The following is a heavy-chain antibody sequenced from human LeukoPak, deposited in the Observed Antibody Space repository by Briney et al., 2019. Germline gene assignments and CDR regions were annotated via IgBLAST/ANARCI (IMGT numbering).Heavy chain of an antibody. CDR1: GGSISSGGYY. D-gene: IGHD3-10*01. J-gene: IGHJ4*02. Sequence: PSETLSLTCTVSGGSISSGGYYWSWIRQHPGKGLEWIGYIYYSGSTYYNPSLKSRVTISVDTSKNQFSLKLSSVTAADTAVYYCARVPLYGSGSYSVDYWGQGTLVTVSS. CDR3: ARVPLYGSGSYSVDY. V-gene: IGHV4-31*03. CDR2: IYYSGST.